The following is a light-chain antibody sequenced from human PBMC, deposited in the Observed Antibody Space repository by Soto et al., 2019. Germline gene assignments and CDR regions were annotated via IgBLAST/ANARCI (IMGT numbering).Light chain of an antibody. CDR3: SSYTSSSTPVV. J-gene: IGLJ2*01. V-gene: IGLV2-14*01. Sequence: QSALTQPASVSGSPGQSITISCTGTSSDVGAYNFVSWYQQHPGKAPKLLIYDVSNRPSGVSYRFSGSKSGNTASLTISGLQAEDEADYYCSSYTSSSTPVVFGGGTQLTVL. CDR1: SSDVGAYNF. CDR2: DVS.